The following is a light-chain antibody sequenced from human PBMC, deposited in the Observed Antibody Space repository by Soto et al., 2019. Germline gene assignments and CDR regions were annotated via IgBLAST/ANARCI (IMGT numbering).Light chain of an antibody. V-gene: IGLV2-8*01. J-gene: IGLJ1*01. CDR3: SSYSGTNYHYV. CDR2: EVT. Sequence: QSALTQPPSASGSFGQSVTISCTGTSSDVGGYNYVSWYQQHPGKAPKLMIYEVTERPSGVPDRSCGSKSGNTASLTVSGLQADDEADYYCSSYSGTNYHYVYGTGTKVTVL. CDR1: SSDVGGYNY.